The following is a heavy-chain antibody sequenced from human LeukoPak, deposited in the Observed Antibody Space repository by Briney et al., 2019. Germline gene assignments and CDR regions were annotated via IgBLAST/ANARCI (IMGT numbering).Heavy chain of an antibody. CDR2: IWYDGSNK. Sequence: PGGSLRLSCAASGFTFSSYGMHWVRQAPGKGLEWVAVIWYDGSNKYYADSVKGRFTISRDNSKNTLYLQMNSLRAEDTAVYYCARDDLPRFYYGMDVWGQGTTVTVSS. D-gene: IGHD3-3*01. CDR3: ARDDLPRFYYGMDV. CDR1: GFTFSSYG. V-gene: IGHV3-33*01. J-gene: IGHJ6*02.